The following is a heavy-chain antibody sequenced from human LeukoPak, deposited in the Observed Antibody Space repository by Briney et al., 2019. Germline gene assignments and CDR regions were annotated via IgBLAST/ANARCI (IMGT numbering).Heavy chain of an antibody. J-gene: IGHJ4*02. CDR1: GFTFSNYW. CDR3: ARVQWELRGVGSYFEY. Sequence: GGPLRLSCVVSGFTFSNYWMLWVGQAPPKGLDWVAKVKQDGSEKYYVDSVKGRFNMSRDNAKNSLYLQMNSLRAEDTAVYYCARVQWELRGVGSYFEYWGQGALVTVSS. CDR2: VKQDGSEK. V-gene: IGHV3-7*01. D-gene: IGHD1-26*01.